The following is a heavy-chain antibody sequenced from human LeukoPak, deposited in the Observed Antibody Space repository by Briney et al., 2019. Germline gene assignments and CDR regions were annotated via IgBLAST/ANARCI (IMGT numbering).Heavy chain of an antibody. CDR2: ISSSSSYI. Sequence: PGGPLRLSCAASGFTFSSYSMNWVRQAPGKGLEWVSSISSSSSYIYYADSVKGRFTIARDNAKNSLYLQMNSLRAEDTAVYYCATIQLWSPFDYWGQGTLVTVSS. V-gene: IGHV3-21*01. CDR3: ATIQLWSPFDY. D-gene: IGHD5-18*01. J-gene: IGHJ4*02. CDR1: GFTFSSYS.